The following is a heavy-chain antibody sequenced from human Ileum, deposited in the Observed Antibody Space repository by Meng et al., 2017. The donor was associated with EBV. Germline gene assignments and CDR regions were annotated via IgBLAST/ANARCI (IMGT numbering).Heavy chain of an antibody. V-gene: IGHV6-1*01. CDR1: GDSVSSDKTA. J-gene: IGHJ5*02. Sequence: QLQLQRSGLGLVQPPQSLSLSCVIAGDSVSSDKTAWNWIRQSPSRGLEWLGRTYRRSRWYYDYALSVKSRINISPDTSKNQVSLQLNSVTDEDTGIYYCATSRIAKFDRWGQGTLVTVSS. CDR2: TYRRSRWYY. CDR3: ATSRIAKFDR.